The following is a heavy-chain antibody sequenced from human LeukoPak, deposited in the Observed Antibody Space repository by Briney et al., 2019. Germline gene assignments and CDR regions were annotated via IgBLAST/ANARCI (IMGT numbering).Heavy chain of an antibody. CDR3: ARASADYDFWSGYAQGAYYYGMDV. D-gene: IGHD3-3*01. CDR2: IYYSGST. CDR1: GGSISSGGYY. J-gene: IGHJ6*02. Sequence: SETLSLTCTVSGGSISSGGYYWSWIRQHPGKGLEWIGYIYYSGSTYYNPSLKSRVTISVDTSKNQFSLKLSSVTAADTAVYYCARASADYDFWSGYAQGAYYYGMDVWGQGTTVTVSS. V-gene: IGHV4-31*03.